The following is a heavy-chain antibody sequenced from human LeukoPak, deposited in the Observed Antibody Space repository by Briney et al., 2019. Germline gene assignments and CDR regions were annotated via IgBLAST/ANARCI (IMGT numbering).Heavy chain of an antibody. CDR3: ATRFIGSYAFDI. D-gene: IGHD1-26*01. V-gene: IGHV1-46*01. Sequence: GASVKVSCKASGYTFTSYYMHWVRQAPGQGLEWMGIINPSGGSTSYAQKFQGRVTMTRDTPTSTVYMELSSLRSEDTAVYYCATRFIGSYAFDIWGQGTMVTVSS. CDR1: GYTFTSYY. J-gene: IGHJ3*02. CDR2: INPSGGST.